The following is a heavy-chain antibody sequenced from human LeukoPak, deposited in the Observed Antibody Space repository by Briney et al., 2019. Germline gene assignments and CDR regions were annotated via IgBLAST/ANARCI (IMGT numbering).Heavy chain of an antibody. CDR3: ARELGSTSSGVFDY. J-gene: IGHJ4*02. D-gene: IGHD6-6*01. V-gene: IGHV3-7*01. CDR2: IKQDGSEK. Sequence: GGSLRLSCAASGFTFSSYAMSWVRQAPGKGLEWVANIKQDGSEKHYVDSVKGRFTISRDNAENSLYLQMNSLRAEDTAVYYCARELGSTSSGVFDYWGQGTLVTVSS. CDR1: GFTFSSYA.